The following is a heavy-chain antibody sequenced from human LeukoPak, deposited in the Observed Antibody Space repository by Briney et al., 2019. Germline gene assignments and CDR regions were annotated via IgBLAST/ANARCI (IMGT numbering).Heavy chain of an antibody. D-gene: IGHD6-19*01. CDR1: GFTFSSYA. V-gene: IGHV3-30*04. CDR3: ARTSYSSGWSPFDY. CDR2: ISYDGRNN. Sequence: GGSLRLSCAASGFTFSSYAMHWVRQAPGKGLEWVAVISYDGRNNYYADSVKGRFTISRDNSKNTLYLQMNSLRAEDTAVFYCARTSYSSGWSPFDYWGQGTLVSVSS. J-gene: IGHJ4*02.